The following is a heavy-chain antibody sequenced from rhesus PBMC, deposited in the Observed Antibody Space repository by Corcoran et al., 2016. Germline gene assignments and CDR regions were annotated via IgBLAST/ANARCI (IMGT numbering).Heavy chain of an antibody. V-gene: IGHV4-81*01. CDR2: IDGDIVCT. Sequence: QVQLQESGPGRVKPSETLSLTCAVSGGSISGYYWSWIRQPPGKGREWIGNIDGDIVCTNYNPSLKSRVTISKDTSKNQFSLKLSSVTAADTALYYCARDSLYFDYWGQGVLVTVSS. CDR1: GGSISGYY. J-gene: IGHJ4*01. CDR3: ARDSLYFDY.